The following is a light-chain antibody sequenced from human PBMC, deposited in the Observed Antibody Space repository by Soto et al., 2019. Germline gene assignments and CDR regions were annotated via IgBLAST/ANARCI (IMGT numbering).Light chain of an antibody. CDR3: GSYTGSIYV. Sequence: QSVLTQPASVSGSPAQSITISCTGTSSDVGGYKFVSWYQQHPGKAPKLMIYEVSNRPSGVSSRFSGSKSGNTASLTISGLQAEDEADYYCGSYTGSIYVFGTGTKVTVL. CDR1: SSDVGGYKF. J-gene: IGLJ1*01. CDR2: EVS. V-gene: IGLV2-14*01.